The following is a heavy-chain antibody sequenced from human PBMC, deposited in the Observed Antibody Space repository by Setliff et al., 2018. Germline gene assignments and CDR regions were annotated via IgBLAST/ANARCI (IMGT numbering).Heavy chain of an antibody. CDR3: ARDRTAYSYGLDV. Sequence: SETLSLTCSVSGGSISNYYWSWIRQSPGKGLEWIGYIYHNGNTNFNPSLKSRVNMSVDTSKNQFVLNLKAVTAADTAVYYCARDRTAYSYGLDVWGQGATVTVSS. V-gene: IGHV4-59*01. J-gene: IGHJ6*02. CDR1: GGSISNYY. CDR2: IYHNGNT. D-gene: IGHD5-18*01.